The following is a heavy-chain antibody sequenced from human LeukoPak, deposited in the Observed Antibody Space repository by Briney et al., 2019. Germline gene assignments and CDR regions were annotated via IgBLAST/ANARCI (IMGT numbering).Heavy chain of an antibody. D-gene: IGHD1-7*01. V-gene: IGHV3-23*01. J-gene: IGHJ4*02. CDR1: GFTFSSYA. Sequence: GGSLRLSCAASGFTFSSYAMSWVRQAPGKGLEWVSSISGSGGSTYYADSVKGRLAISRDNSENTLFLQMSSLRAEDTAVYYCAKWDWNYAYDYWGQGTLVTVSS. CDR3: AKWDWNYAYDY. CDR2: ISGSGGST.